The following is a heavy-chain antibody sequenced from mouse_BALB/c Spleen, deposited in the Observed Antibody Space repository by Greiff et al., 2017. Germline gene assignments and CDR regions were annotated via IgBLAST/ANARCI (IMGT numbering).Heavy chain of an antibody. CDR2: INPSNGGT. J-gene: IGHJ4*01. Sequence: QVQLQQPGAELVKPGASVKLSCKASGYTFTSYYMYWVKQRPGQGLEWIGGINPSNGGTNFNEKFKSKATLTVDKSSSTAYMQLSSLTSEDSAVYYCTRDYGNHSYAMDYWGQGTSVTVSS. CDR1: GYTFTSYY. D-gene: IGHD2-1*01. CDR3: TRDYGNHSYAMDY. V-gene: IGHV1S81*02.